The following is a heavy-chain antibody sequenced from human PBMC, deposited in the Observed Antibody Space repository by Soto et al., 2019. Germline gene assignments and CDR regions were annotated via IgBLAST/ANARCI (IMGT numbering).Heavy chain of an antibody. CDR2: IDPSDSYT. CDR3: ARLAMVRGVPTYSMDV. J-gene: IGHJ6*02. Sequence: PGESLKISCKGSGYSFTSYWISWVRQMPGKGLEWMGRIDPSDSYTNYSPSFQGHVTISSDKSIGTAYLQWSSLKASDTAMYYCARLAMVRGVPTYSMDVWGQGTTVTVSS. V-gene: IGHV5-10-1*01. CDR1: GYSFTSYW. D-gene: IGHD3-10*01.